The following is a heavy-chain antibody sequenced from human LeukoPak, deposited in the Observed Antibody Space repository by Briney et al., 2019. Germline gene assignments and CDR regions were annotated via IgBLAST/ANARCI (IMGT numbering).Heavy chain of an antibody. CDR3: HMVRGGGYFDY. CDR2: INHSGDT. Sequence: SETLSLPCAVSGGSFSNYYWSCIRQSPEKGLEWIGEINHSGDTNYNPSLKSRGTISLDTSKNQFSLNLTSVTAADTAVYYCHMVRGGGYFDYWGQGTPVTVSS. D-gene: IGHD3-10*01. CDR1: GGSFSNYY. J-gene: IGHJ4*02. V-gene: IGHV4-34*01.